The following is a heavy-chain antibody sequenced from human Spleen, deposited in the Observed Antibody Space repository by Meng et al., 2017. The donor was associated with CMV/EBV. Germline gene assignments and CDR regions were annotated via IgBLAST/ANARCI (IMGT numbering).Heavy chain of an antibody. J-gene: IGHJ6*02. Sequence: GGSLRLSCAASGFTFSGSAMHWVRQASGKGLEWVGRIRSKANSYATAYAASVKSRFTISRDDSKNTAYLQMNSLKTEDTAVYYCTRPVVVVPAAIQGNYYYYGMDVWGQGTTVTVSS. V-gene: IGHV3-73*01. CDR1: GFTFSGSA. CDR3: TRPVVVVPAAIQGNYYYYGMDV. CDR2: IRSKANSYAT. D-gene: IGHD2-2*02.